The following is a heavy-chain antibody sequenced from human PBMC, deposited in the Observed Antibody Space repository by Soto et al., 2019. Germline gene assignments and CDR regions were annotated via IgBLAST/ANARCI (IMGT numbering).Heavy chain of an antibody. V-gene: IGHV3-53*02. J-gene: IGHJ3*02. D-gene: IGHD2-15*01. CDR2: LYSGGST. CDR1: GLSVGSNY. CDR3: ARSATADDALDI. Sequence: EVQLVETGGGTIQPGGSLRLSCAASGLSVGSNYMNWVRQAPGKGLAGVSILYSGGSTYYADSVKGRFAISRDNSRNTLYLQMNSLRAEETALYYCARSATADDALDIWGQGTTVIVSS.